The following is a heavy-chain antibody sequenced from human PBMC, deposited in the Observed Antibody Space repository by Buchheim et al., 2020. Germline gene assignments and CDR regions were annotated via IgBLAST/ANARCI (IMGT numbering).Heavy chain of an antibody. V-gene: IGHV3-30*04. Sequence: QVQLVESGGGVVQPGRSLRLSCAASGFTFSSYAMHWVRQAPGKGLEWVAVISYDGSNKYYADSVKGRFTISRDNSKNTLYLQMNSLRAEDTAVYDCARGQSYYDSSGYYYRNYGMDVWGQGTT. CDR3: ARGQSYYDSSGYYYRNYGMDV. D-gene: IGHD3-22*01. CDR2: ISYDGSNK. CDR1: GFTFSSYA. J-gene: IGHJ6*02.